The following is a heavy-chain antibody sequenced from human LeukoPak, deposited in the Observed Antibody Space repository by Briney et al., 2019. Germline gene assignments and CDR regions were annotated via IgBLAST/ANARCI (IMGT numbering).Heavy chain of an antibody. V-gene: IGHV3-30-3*01. Sequence: PGRSLRLSCAASGFTFSSYAMHWVRQAPGKGLEWVAFISYDGINKYYADSVKGRLTTSRDNSKNTLYLQMNSLRGEDTAVYYCASCSSLLWFGESLDYWGQGTLVTVSS. J-gene: IGHJ4*02. CDR1: GFTFSSYA. CDR2: ISYDGINK. CDR3: ASCSSLLWFGESLDY. D-gene: IGHD3-10*01.